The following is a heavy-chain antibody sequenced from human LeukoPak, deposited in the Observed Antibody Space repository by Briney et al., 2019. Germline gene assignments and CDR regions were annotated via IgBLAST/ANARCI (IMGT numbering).Heavy chain of an antibody. J-gene: IGHJ4*02. Sequence: ASVKVSCKASGGTFSSYAISWVRQAPGQGLEWMGIINPSGGSTTYAQKFQGRVAMTRDTSTSGVYMEVSSLRSEDTAVYYCARTYSSSDEFDYWGQGTLVTVSS. D-gene: IGHD6-13*01. CDR1: GGTFSSYA. CDR3: ARTYSSSDEFDY. V-gene: IGHV1-46*01. CDR2: INPSGGST.